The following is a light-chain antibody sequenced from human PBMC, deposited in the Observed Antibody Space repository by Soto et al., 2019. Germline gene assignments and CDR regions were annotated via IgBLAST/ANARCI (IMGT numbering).Light chain of an antibody. CDR3: SSQAVSSTLV. J-gene: IGLJ2*01. CDR2: DVS. Sequence: QSALTQPASVSGSPGQSITISCTGTSSDIGGYNYVSWYQQHPGKAPKLTIYDVSNRPSGVSNRFSGSKSGNTASLTISGLQAEDEADYYCSSQAVSSTLVFGGGTKLTVL. CDR1: SSDIGGYNY. V-gene: IGLV2-14*01.